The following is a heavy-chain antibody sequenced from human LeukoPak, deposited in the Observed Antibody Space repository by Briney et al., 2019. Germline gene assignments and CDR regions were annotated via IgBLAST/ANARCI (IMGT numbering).Heavy chain of an antibody. CDR1: GFTFSSYW. D-gene: IGHD1-1*01. V-gene: IGHV3-74*01. Sequence: GGSLRLSCAASGFTFSSYWMHWVRQAPGKGLVWVSRINSDGSSTTYADSVKGRFTISRDNAKNTLYLQMNSLRAEDTAVYYCARAGQALGTYYFDYWGQGTLVTVSS. CDR3: ARAGQALGTYYFDY. CDR2: INSDGSST. J-gene: IGHJ4*02.